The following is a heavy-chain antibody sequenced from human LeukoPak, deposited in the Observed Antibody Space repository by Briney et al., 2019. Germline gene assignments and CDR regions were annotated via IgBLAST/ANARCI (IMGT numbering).Heavy chain of an antibody. D-gene: IGHD3-10*01. CDR3: ARGFGESPYYYYYYMDV. Sequence: ASVKVSCKVSGYTLTELSMHWVRQAPGKGLEWMGGFDPEDGETIYAQKFQGRVTMTEDTSTDTAYMELSSLRSEDTAVYYCARGFGESPYYYYYYMDVWGKVTTVTVSS. CDR2: FDPEDGET. J-gene: IGHJ6*03. V-gene: IGHV1-24*01. CDR1: GYTLTELS.